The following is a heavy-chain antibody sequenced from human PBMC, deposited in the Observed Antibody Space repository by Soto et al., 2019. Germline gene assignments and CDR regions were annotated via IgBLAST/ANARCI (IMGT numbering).Heavy chain of an antibody. D-gene: IGHD3-3*01. CDR1: GYTLTELS. J-gene: IGHJ4*02. Sequence: ASVKVSCKVSGYTLTELSXXWVRQAPGKGLEWMGGFDPEDGETIYAQKFQGRVTMTEDTSTDTAYMELSSLTSEDTAVYYCGTDLFYYVLWTGPYWGQGTLVTVSS. V-gene: IGHV1-24*01. CDR2: FDPEDGET. CDR3: GTDLFYYVLWTGPY.